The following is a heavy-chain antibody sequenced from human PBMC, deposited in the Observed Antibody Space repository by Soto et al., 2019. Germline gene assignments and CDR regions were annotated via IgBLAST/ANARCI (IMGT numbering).Heavy chain of an antibody. CDR2: IYPGVSDT. Sequence: GESLKISCKGSGFIFATSWIGWVRQMPGKGLEWMGIIYPGVSDTKYSPSFQGLVTISADKSVTTAYLQWSSLRASDTATYYCARNIAVAGSYYYYGMDVWGQGTTVTVSS. V-gene: IGHV5-51*01. J-gene: IGHJ6*02. CDR3: ARNIAVAGSYYYYGMDV. D-gene: IGHD6-19*01. CDR1: GFIFATSW.